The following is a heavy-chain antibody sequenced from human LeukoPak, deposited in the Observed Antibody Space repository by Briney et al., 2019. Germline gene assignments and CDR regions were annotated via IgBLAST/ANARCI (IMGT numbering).Heavy chain of an antibody. CDR1: GFTFSDYY. D-gene: IGHD5-18*01. Sequence: KPGGSLRLSCAASGFTFSDYYMSWIRQAPGKGLEWVSYISSSGNTIYYADSVKGRFTISRDNAKNSLYLQMNSLRAEDTAVYYCTTWIQLWQLYYYYYMDVWGKGTTVTVSS. CDR2: ISSSGNTI. CDR3: TTWIQLWQLYYYYYMDV. V-gene: IGHV3-11*04. J-gene: IGHJ6*03.